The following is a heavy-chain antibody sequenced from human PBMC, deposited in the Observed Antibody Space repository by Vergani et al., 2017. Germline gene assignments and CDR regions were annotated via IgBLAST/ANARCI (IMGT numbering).Heavy chain of an antibody. CDR1: GASIRSSNYY. J-gene: IGHJ5*02. D-gene: IGHD6-19*01. V-gene: IGHV4-39*01. CDR2: IYYSGST. Sequence: QLQLQESGPGLVKPSATLSLTCSVSGASIRSSNYYWGWIRQPPGKGLEWIASIYYSGSTYYNPSLKSRVTITVDTSKNQFSLKLSSVPAADTAVYFWARHSTVEWLVKLGWIDPWGQGILVTVSS. CDR3: ARHSTVEWLVKLGWIDP.